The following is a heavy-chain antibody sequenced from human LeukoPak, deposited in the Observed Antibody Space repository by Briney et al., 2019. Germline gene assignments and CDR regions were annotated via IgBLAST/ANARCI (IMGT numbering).Heavy chain of an antibody. V-gene: IGHV4-34*01. CDR3: ARVGATINYFDY. J-gene: IGHJ4*02. D-gene: IGHD5-12*01. Sequence: PSETLSLTCAVYGGSFSGYYWSWIRQPPGKGLEWIGEINHSGSTNYSPSLKSRVTISVDTSKNQFSLKLSSVTAADTAVYYCARVGATINYFDYWGQETLVTVSS. CDR1: GGSFSGYY. CDR2: INHSGST.